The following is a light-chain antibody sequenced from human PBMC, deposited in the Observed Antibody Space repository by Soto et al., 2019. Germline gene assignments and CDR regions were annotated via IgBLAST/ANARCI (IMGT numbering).Light chain of an antibody. CDR3: QQYDNLYT. V-gene: IGKV1-33*01. CDR2: DAS. J-gene: IGKJ3*01. CDR1: HDISNY. Sequence: DIQMTQSPSSLSASVGDRVTITCQASHDISNYLNWYQQKPGKAPKLLIYDASNLQTGVPSRFGGGGGGGGFIFTISSLKPEDIATYYCQQYDNLYTFGPGTKVDIK.